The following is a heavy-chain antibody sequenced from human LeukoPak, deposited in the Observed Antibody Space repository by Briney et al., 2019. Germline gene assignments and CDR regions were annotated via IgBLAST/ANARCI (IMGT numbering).Heavy chain of an antibody. Sequence: GGSLRLSCAASGFAFSSYAMSWVRQAPGKGLEWVSAISGSGGSTYYADSVKGRFTISRDNSKNTLYLQMNSLRAEDTAVYYCAKAVYNWNYVWFDPWGQGTLVTVSP. D-gene: IGHD1-7*01. J-gene: IGHJ5*02. V-gene: IGHV3-23*01. CDR1: GFAFSSYA. CDR2: ISGSGGST. CDR3: AKAVYNWNYVWFDP.